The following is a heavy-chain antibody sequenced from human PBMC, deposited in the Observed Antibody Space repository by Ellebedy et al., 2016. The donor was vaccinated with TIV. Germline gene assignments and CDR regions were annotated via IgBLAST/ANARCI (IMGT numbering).Heavy chain of an antibody. CDR3: ARDLSVVTFKRDSSGYYSSRLPRYFDY. CDR2: ISSSSSYI. J-gene: IGHJ4*02. CDR1: GFSFSSYS. D-gene: IGHD3-22*01. V-gene: IGHV3-21*01. Sequence: PGGSLRLSCAASGFSFSSYSMNWVRQAPGKGLEWVSSISSSSSYISYADSVKGRFTISRDNAKNSLYLQMNSLRAEDTAVYYCARDLSVVTFKRDSSGYYSSRLPRYFDYWGQGTLVTVSS.